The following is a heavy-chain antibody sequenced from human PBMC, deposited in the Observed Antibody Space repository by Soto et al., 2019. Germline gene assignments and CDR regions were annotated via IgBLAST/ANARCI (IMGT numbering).Heavy chain of an antibody. Sequence: GASVKVSCKASGYTFTSYDIKWVRQATGQRLEWMGWMNPNSGNTGYAQKFQGRVTITRDTSASTAYMELSSLRSEDTAVYYCARARGTMIVVVLFDYWGQGTLVTV. CDR2: MNPNSGNT. CDR1: GYTFTSYD. D-gene: IGHD3-22*01. V-gene: IGHV1-8*01. CDR3: ARARGTMIVVVLFDY. J-gene: IGHJ4*02.